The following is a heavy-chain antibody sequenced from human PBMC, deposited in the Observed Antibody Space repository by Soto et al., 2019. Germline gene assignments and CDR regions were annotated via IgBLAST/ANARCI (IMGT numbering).Heavy chain of an antibody. Sequence: EVQLLESGGGLVQPGGSLRLSCAASGFTFSSYAMSWVRQAPGKGLEWVSAISGSGGSTYYADSVKGRFTISRDNSQNTLYLQMNSLRAEDTAVYYCANGLWFGELYPFDYWGQGTLVTVSS. V-gene: IGHV3-23*01. J-gene: IGHJ4*02. D-gene: IGHD3-10*01. CDR2: ISGSGGST. CDR3: ANGLWFGELYPFDY. CDR1: GFTFSSYA.